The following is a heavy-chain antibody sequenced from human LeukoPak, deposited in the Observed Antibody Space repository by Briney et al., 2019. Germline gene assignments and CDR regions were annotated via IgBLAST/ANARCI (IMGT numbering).Heavy chain of an antibody. CDR3: ARVVSGWVDY. D-gene: IGHD6-19*01. CDR1: GGSISGYY. CDR2: IYYSGST. J-gene: IGHJ4*02. Sequence: SETLSLTCTVSGGSISGYYWSWIRQPPGKGLEWIGYIYYSGSTNYNPSLKSRITISVDTPKNQFSLKLSSVTAADTAVYYCARVVSGWVDYWGQGTLVTVSS. V-gene: IGHV4-59*01.